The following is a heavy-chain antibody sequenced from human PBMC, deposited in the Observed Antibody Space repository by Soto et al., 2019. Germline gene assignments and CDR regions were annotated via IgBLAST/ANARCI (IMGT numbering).Heavy chain of an antibody. J-gene: IGHJ4*02. CDR1: GFAVGVNY. D-gene: IGHD6-19*01. V-gene: IGHV3-53*01. CDR3: ARESSGWFPDY. CDR2: IYSGGNT. Sequence: EVQLVESGGDLIQPGGSLRLSCAASGFAVGVNYMTWVRQAPGKGLEWVSVIYSGGNTYYADSVKGRFTISRDNSKNTLYLQMNSLRVEDTAVYYCARESSGWFPDYWGQGTLVTVSS.